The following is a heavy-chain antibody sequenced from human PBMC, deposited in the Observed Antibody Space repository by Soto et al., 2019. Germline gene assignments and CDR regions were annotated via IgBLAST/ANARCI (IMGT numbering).Heavy chain of an antibody. Sequence: GGSLRLSCAASGFTFSSYAMSWVRQAPGKGLEWVSAISGSGGSTYYADSVKGRFTISRDNSKNTLYLQMNSLRAEDTAVYYCAKDRALLRAVITVVDYWGQGTLVTVSS. CDR1: GFTFSSYA. V-gene: IGHV3-23*01. CDR2: ISGSGGST. CDR3: AKDRALLRAVITVVDY. J-gene: IGHJ4*02. D-gene: IGHD4-4*01.